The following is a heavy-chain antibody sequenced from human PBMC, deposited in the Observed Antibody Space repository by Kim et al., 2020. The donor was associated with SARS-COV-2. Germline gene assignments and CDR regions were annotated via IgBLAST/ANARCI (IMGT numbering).Heavy chain of an antibody. D-gene: IGHD3-16*02. J-gene: IGHJ4*02. V-gene: IGHV3-33*06. CDR1: GFTFSSYG. CDR3: AKALDAVRLGELSSFDY. Sequence: GGSLRLSCAASGFTFSSYGMHWVRQAPGKGLEWVAVIWYDGSNKYYADSVKGRFTISRDNSKNTLYLQMNSLRAEDTAVYYCAKALDAVRLGELSSFDYWGQGTLVTVSS. CDR2: IWYDGSNK.